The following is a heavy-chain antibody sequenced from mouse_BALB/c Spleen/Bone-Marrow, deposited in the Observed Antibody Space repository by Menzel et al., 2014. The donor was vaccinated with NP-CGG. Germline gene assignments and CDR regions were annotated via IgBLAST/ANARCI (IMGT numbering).Heavy chain of an antibody. J-gene: IGHJ4*01. CDR1: GFTFSTYG. D-gene: IGHD2-5*01. V-gene: IGHV5-6*01. Sequence: EVKLMESGGDLVKPGGSLKLSCAASGFTFSTYGMPWVRQTPDKRPEWVATISSGGGYTYYPYSVKGRFTISRDNAKNTLYLQMSSLKSQGTATYYCTRQSNWNPHAMDYWGQGTSVTVSS. CDR2: ISSGGGYT. CDR3: TRQSNWNPHAMDY.